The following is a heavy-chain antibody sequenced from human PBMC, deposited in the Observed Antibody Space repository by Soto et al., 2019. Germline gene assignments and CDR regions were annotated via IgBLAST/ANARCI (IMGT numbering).Heavy chain of an antibody. D-gene: IGHD3-10*01. Sequence: TSETLSLTCAVYGGSFSGYYWSWIRQPPGKGLEWIGENNHSGSTNYNPSLKSRVTISVDTSKNQFSLKLSSVTAADTAVYYCARGSRAVRGVPYWGQGTLVTVSS. V-gene: IGHV4-34*01. CDR1: GGSFSGYY. J-gene: IGHJ4*02. CDR2: NNHSGST. CDR3: ARGSRAVRGVPY.